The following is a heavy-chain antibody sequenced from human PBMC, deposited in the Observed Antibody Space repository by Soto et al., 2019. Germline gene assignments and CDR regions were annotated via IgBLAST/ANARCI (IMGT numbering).Heavy chain of an antibody. J-gene: IGHJ3*02. CDR2: IWYDGSNK. V-gene: IGHV3-33*06. CDR3: AKDSLDAFDI. Sequence: QVQLVESGGGVVQPGRSLRLSCAASGFTFSSYGMHWVRQAPGKGLEWVAVIWYDGSNKYYADSVKGRFTISRDNSKNTLYLQMNSLTAEDTAVYYCAKDSLDAFDIWGQGTMVTVSA. CDR1: GFTFSSYG.